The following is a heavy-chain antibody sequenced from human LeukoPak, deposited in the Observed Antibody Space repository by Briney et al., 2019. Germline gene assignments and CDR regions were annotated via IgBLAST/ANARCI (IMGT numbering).Heavy chain of an antibody. CDR3: ARVTGSYGGSEDFDY. J-gene: IGHJ4*02. D-gene: IGHD1-26*01. Sequence: ASVKVSCKASGYTFTGYYMHWVRQAPGQGLEWMGWINPNSGGTNYAQKFQGRVTMTRDTSISTAYMELSRLRSDDTAVYYCARVTGSYGGSEDFDYWGQGTLVTVSS. V-gene: IGHV1-2*02. CDR1: GYTFTGYY. CDR2: INPNSGGT.